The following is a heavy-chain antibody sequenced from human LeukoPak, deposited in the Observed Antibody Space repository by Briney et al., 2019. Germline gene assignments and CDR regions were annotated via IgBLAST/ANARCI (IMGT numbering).Heavy chain of an antibody. CDR3: AREGYYYDSSGYSDY. Sequence: SETLSLTCAVYGGSFSGYYWSWIRQPPGKGLEWIGEINHSGSTNYNPSLKSRVTISVGTSKNQFSLKLSSVTAADTAVYYCAREGYYYDSSGYSDYWGQGTLVTVSS. V-gene: IGHV4-34*01. CDR2: INHSGST. CDR1: GGSFSGYY. J-gene: IGHJ4*02. D-gene: IGHD3-22*01.